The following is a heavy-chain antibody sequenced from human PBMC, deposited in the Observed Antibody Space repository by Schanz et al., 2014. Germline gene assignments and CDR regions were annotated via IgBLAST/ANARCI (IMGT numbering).Heavy chain of an antibody. Sequence: VQLVESGGGLIQPWGSLRLSCAASGFPFSSHGMHWVRQAPAKGLEWVAVVGDTGTTKFYADSVKGRLTVSRDNSENTVYLEFHSLRSEDTALYYCAREAKWGQWYFDLWGRGSLVTVSS. D-gene: IGHD1-26*01. CDR2: VGDTGTTK. CDR3: AREAKWGQWYFDL. V-gene: IGHV3-30*03. J-gene: IGHJ2*01. CDR1: GFPFSSHG.